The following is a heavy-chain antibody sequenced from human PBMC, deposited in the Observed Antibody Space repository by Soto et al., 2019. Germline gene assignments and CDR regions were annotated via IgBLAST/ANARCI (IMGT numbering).Heavy chain of an antibody. J-gene: IGHJ4*02. CDR1: TSSISTANS. CDR3: ARDGRWLQFTLDS. Sequence: SETLSLTCAISTSSISTANSWGWIRQPPGKGLEWIGNIYDSGTTYYNPALKSRVTISVDTSKSQFSLKLSSVTAADTAVYYCARDGRWLQFTLDSWGQGTLVTVSS. CDR2: IYDSGTT. D-gene: IGHD5-12*01. V-gene: IGHV4-38-2*02.